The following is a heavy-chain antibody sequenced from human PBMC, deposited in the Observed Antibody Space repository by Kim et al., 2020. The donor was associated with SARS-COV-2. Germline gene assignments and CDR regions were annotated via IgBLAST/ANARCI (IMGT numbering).Heavy chain of an antibody. D-gene: IGHD2-2*02. CDR3: AKEDICTSYTIDY. Sequence: GGSLRLSCAVSEFPFSDYGMHWVRQAPGKGLEWVAVIWHDGSNKFYADSVKGRFTIHRDHTNNTLFLQMNNLRVEDTAVYYCAKEDICTSYTIDYWGQGTLVSVSS. V-gene: IGHV3-33*03. CDR1: EFPFSDYG. J-gene: IGHJ4*02. CDR2: IWHDGSNK.